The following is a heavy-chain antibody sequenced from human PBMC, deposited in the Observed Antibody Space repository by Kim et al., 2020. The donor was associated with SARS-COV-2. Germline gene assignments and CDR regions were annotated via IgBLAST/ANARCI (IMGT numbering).Heavy chain of an antibody. Sequence: SETLSLTCAVHGGSFSGYYWSWIRQPPGKGLEWIGKIYHSGSTKYNPSLKSRVTISVDTSKNQFSRRLSSVTAADTAVYYCARGGYDFWSGSVRAFAIWGQGTMVAVSS. CDR3: ARGGYDFWSGSVRAFAI. CDR1: GGSFSGYY. D-gene: IGHD3-3*01. J-gene: IGHJ3*02. CDR2: IYHSGST. V-gene: IGHV4-34*01.